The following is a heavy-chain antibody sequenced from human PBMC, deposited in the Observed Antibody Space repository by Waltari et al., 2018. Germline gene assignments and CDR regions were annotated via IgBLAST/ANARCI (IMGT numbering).Heavy chain of an antibody. CDR2: IHYSGGT. Sequence: QVQLQESGPGLVKPSETLSLTCTVPGGSISSHYWSWIRQPQGQGLEWIGDIHYSGGTNYTPGLKSGVTISVDTSKSQFSLKMSSVAAAGTAVYYCARRQWESFAGWFDPWGQGTLVTVSS. V-gene: IGHV4-59*11. CDR3: ARRQWESFAGWFDP. D-gene: IGHD1-26*01. CDR1: GGSISSHY. J-gene: IGHJ5*02.